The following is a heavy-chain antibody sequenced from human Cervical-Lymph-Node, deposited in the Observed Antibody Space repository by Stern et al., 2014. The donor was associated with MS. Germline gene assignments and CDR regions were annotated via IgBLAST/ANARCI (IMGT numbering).Heavy chain of an antibody. D-gene: IGHD4-11*01. J-gene: IGHJ6*02. Sequence: QLVQSGGGVVQPGRSLRLSCAASGFTFSNYGMHWVRQAPGKGLEWVAVISYDGNSKYYADFVKGRFTISRDNSKNTLYLQMNSLKAEDTAVYSCARDPYSNYVMHGMDVWGQGTTVTVSS. V-gene: IGHV3-30*03. CDR1: GFTFSNYG. CDR2: ISYDGNSK. CDR3: ARDPYSNYVMHGMDV.